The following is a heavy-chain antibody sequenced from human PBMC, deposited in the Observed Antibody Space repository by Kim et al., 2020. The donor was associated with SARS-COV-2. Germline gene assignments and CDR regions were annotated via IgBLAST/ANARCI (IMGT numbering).Heavy chain of an antibody. J-gene: IGHJ4*02. CDR3: ARTFMARGLDVY. Sequence: GGSLRLSCVASGFTFSDYWMSWVRQAPGKGLEWVASIKQDGSEKHYVDSVNGRFTISRDNAKNSLYLQMNSLRAEDTAVYYCARTFMARGLDVYWGQGTLVTVSS. CDR1: GFTFSDYW. V-gene: IGHV3-7*03. D-gene: IGHD3-10*01. CDR2: IKQDGSEK.